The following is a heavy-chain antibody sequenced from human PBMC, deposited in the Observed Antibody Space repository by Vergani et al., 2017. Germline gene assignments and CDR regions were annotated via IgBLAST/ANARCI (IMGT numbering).Heavy chain of an antibody. Sequence: QVTLQESGPVLVKPTETLTLTCTVSGFSLSNARMGVSWIRQPPGKALEWLAHIFSNDEKSYSTSLKSRLTISKDTSKSQVVLTMTNMDPVDTATYYCARTSGASTIYYYGMDVWGQGTTVTVSS. V-gene: IGHV2-26*01. CDR2: IFSNDEK. J-gene: IGHJ6*02. CDR1: GFSLSNARMG. CDR3: ARTSGASTIYYYGMDV. D-gene: IGHD1-26*01.